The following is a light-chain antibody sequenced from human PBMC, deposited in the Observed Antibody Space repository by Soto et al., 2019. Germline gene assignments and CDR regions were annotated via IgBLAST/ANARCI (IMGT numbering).Light chain of an antibody. CDR1: SSDVRSYNL. CDR3: CSYAGSSTV. Sequence: QSALTQPASVSGSPGQSITISCTGTSSDVRSYNLVSWYQQHPGKAPKLMIYEGSKRPSGVSNRFSGSKSGNTASLTISGLQAEDEADYYCCSYAGSSTVFGTGTKLTVL. CDR2: EGS. J-gene: IGLJ1*01. V-gene: IGLV2-23*03.